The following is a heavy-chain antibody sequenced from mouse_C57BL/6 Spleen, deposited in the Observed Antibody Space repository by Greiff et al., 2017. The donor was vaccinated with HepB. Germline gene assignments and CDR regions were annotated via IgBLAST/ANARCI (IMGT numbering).Heavy chain of an antibody. J-gene: IGHJ4*01. CDR2: IYPGDGDT. V-gene: IGHV1-80*01. Sequence: VQLQQSGAELVKPGASVKISCKASGYAFSSYWMNWVKQRPGKGLEWIGQIYPGDGDTNYNGKFKGKATLTADKSSSTAYMQLSTLTSEDSAVYFCARRRGGYAMDYWGQGTSVTVSS. CDR3: ARRRGGYAMDY. CDR1: GYAFSSYW.